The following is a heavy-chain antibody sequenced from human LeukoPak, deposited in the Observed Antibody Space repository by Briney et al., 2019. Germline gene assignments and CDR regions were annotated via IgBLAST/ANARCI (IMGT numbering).Heavy chain of an antibody. V-gene: IGHV3-33*06. Sequence: SGGSLRLSCAASGFIFSSYGMHWFRQAPGKGLEWVAVAYHDEWPGNSKYYVDSVKGRFTISRDNSKNTLYLQMNSLRAEDTAKYYCTKDYCGKFCSAVWGQGTTVTVSS. D-gene: IGHD3-9*01. J-gene: IGHJ6*02. CDR2: AYHDEWPGNSK. CDR3: TKDYCGKFCSAV. CDR1: GFIFSSYG.